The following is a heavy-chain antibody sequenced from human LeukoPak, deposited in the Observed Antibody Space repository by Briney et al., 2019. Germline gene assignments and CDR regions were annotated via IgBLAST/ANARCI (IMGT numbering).Heavy chain of an antibody. CDR3: ARDDYKGYFDY. Sequence: GGSLRLSCAASGFTVSTNYMSWVRQAPGKGLEWVSVIYSGGSTFYADSVKGRFTISKDNSKNTLYLQMNSLRAEDTAVYYRARDDYKGYFDYWGQGTLVTVSS. CDR2: IYSGGST. D-gene: IGHD4-11*01. V-gene: IGHV3-66*01. CDR1: GFTVSTNY. J-gene: IGHJ4*02.